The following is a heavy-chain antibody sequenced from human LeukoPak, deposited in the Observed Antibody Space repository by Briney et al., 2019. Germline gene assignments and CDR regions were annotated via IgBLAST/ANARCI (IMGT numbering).Heavy chain of an antibody. CDR1: GFAFSNYA. D-gene: IGHD3-22*01. CDR2: INDGGSHT. CDR3: AKHHYYDSSGRTYYFDN. J-gene: IGHJ4*02. V-gene: IGHV3-23*01. Sequence: GGSLRLSCAASGFAFSNYAMTWVRQAPGKGLEWVSAINDGGSHTYYADSVKGRFTTSRDNSKNTLFLQMSSLRAEDTAVYYCAKHHYYDSSGRTYYFDNWGQGTLVTVSS.